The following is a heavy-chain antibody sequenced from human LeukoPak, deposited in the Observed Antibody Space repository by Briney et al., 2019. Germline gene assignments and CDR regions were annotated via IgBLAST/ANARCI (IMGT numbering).Heavy chain of an antibody. CDR2: IYSSGTF. V-gene: IGHV4-4*07. Sequence: PSQTLSLTCTVSGGSLSLYYWTWIRQSAGKGLEWIGRIYSSGTFNYSPSLKSRVSMSVDTSKNQFSLKLSSVTAADTAIYFCARDLRSMGWFDLWGQGSLVIVSS. CDR1: GGSLSLYY. J-gene: IGHJ5*02. D-gene: IGHD4-17*01. CDR3: ARDLRSMGWFDL.